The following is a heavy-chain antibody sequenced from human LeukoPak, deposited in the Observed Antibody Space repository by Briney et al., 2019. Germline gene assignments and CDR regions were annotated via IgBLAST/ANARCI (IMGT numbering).Heavy chain of an antibody. CDR3: TNRISSTTSLGSY. CDR1: GFTFSSYA. Sequence: GGSLRLSCAASGFTFSSYAVSWVRQAPGKGLEWVSGISGSGGSTYYADSVKGRFTISRDNSKNTLYLQMNSLRAEDTGVYYCTNRISSTTSLGSYWGRGTLVTVSS. D-gene: IGHD2-2*01. J-gene: IGHJ4*02. V-gene: IGHV3-23*01. CDR2: ISGSGGST.